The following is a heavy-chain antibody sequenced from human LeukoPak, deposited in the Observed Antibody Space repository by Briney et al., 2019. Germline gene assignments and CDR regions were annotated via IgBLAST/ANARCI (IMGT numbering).Heavy chain of an antibody. Sequence: GGSLRLSCAASGFTFSDYYMSWIRQAPGKGLEWVSYIDNRGSPLYYADSVRGRFTISRDNGQNSLFLQMNRLRAEDTAVYYCARSARSEDTDFWSGYLGSWGQGILVTVSS. CDR1: GFTFSDYY. CDR2: IDNRGSPL. J-gene: IGHJ4*02. D-gene: IGHD3-3*01. V-gene: IGHV3-11*04. CDR3: ARSARSEDTDFWSGYLGS.